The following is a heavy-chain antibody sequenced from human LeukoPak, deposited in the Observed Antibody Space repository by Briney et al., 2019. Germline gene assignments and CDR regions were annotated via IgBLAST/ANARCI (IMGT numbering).Heavy chain of an antibody. CDR1: GYSFANYW. D-gene: IGHD6-19*01. Sequence: GDSLKISCKGSGYSFANYWIGWVRQMPGKGLEWMGIIYPGDSDTRYSPSFQGQVTISADKSISTAYLQWSSLKASDTAVYYCARREGGWYLDYWGQGTLVTVSS. CDR3: ARREGGWYLDY. V-gene: IGHV5-51*01. J-gene: IGHJ4*02. CDR2: IYPGDSDT.